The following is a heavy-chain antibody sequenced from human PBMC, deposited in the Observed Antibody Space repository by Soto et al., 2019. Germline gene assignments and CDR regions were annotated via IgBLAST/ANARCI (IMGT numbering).Heavy chain of an antibody. D-gene: IGHD2-21*01. V-gene: IGHV3-11*05. CDR3: ARGVRYYSSEKPANFDY. CDR1: GFTFSDYY. CDR2: ISVSSTYA. J-gene: IGHJ4*02. Sequence: QVQLLESGGGLVKPGGSLRLSCAASGFTFSDYYMSWIRQAPGKGLECVAYISVSSTYANYGDSVEGRFTISRDNAENSRFLQMNSLRADDTAVYYCARGVRYYSSEKPANFDYWGQGDVVTVSS.